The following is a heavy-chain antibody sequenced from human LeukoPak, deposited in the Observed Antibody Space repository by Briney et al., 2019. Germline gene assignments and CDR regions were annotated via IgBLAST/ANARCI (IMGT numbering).Heavy chain of an antibody. J-gene: IGHJ6*03. CDR1: GFTFDDYA. Sequence: GRSLRLSCAASGFTFDDYAMHWVRQAPGKGLEWVSGISWNSGSISYADSVKGRFTISRDNAKNSLYLQMNSLRAEDTALYYCAKDIAAAHYYYMDVWGKGTTVTVSS. D-gene: IGHD6-13*01. CDR3: AKDIAAAHYYYMDV. CDR2: ISWNSGSI. V-gene: IGHV3-9*01.